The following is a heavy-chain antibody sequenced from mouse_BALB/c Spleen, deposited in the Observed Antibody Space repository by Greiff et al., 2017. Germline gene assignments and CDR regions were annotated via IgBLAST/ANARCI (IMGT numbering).Heavy chain of an antibody. J-gene: IGHJ2*01. CDR3: AREGYRYDVDVDY. Sequence: EVKLLESGPGLVKPSQSLSLTCSVTGYSITSGYYWNWIRQFPGNKLEWMGYISYDGSNNYNPSLKNRISITRDTSKNQFFLKLNSVTTEDTATYYCAREGYRYDVDVDYWGQGTTLTVSS. CDR2: ISYDGSN. CDR1: GYSITSGYY. D-gene: IGHD2-14*01. V-gene: IGHV3-6*02.